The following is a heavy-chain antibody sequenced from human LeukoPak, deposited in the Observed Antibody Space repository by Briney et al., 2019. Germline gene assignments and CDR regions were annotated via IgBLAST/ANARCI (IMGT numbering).Heavy chain of an antibody. Sequence: GGSLRLSCAASGFTFSSYGMHWVRQAPGKGLEWVAFIRYDGSNKYYADSVKGRFTISRDNSKNTLYLQMNSLRAEDTAVYYCAKDAGYCSSTSCYTNSYSYYYYYYMDVWGKGTTVTVSS. CDR3: AKDAGYCSSTSCYTNSYSYYYYYYMDV. CDR2: IRYDGSNK. CDR1: GFTFSSYG. D-gene: IGHD2-2*02. J-gene: IGHJ6*03. V-gene: IGHV3-30*02.